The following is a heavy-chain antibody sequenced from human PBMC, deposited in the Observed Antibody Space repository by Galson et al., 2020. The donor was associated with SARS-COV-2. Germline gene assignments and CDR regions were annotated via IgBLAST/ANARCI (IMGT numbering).Heavy chain of an antibody. J-gene: IGHJ4*02. D-gene: IGHD2-8*01. CDR3: ARARQLGYCTNGVCYTHSIYFVY. V-gene: IGHV4-39*07. Sequence: SETLSLTCTISGGSISSSSYYWGWIRQPPGKGLEWIGSIYYSGSTYYNPSIKSRVTISVDTSKNQFSLKLSSVTAADTAVYYCARARQLGYCTNGVCYTHSIYFVYWGQGTLVTVSS. CDR1: GGSISSSSYY. CDR2: IYYSGST.